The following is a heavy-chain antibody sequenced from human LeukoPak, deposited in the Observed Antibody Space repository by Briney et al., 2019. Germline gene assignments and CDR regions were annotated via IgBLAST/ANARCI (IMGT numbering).Heavy chain of an antibody. CDR2: IYTSGST. CDR3: ARALPSDYYYYMDV. J-gene: IGHJ6*03. Sequence: SETLSLTCTVSGGSISSGSYYWSWIRQPAGKGLEWIGRIYTSGSTNYNPSLKSRVTISVDTSKNQLSLKLSSVTAADTAVYYCARALPSDYYYYMDVWGKGTTVTISS. V-gene: IGHV4-61*02. CDR1: GGSISSGSYY.